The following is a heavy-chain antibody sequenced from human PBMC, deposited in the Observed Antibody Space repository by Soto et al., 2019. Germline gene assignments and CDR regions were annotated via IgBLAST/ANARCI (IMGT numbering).Heavy chain of an antibody. CDR3: ARHPDGRLAPTD. J-gene: IGHJ4*02. CDR1: GCNFSAYW. V-gene: IGHV5-51*01. D-gene: IGHD6-25*01. CDR2: IYPGDSDP. Sequence: XESLKISCKGSGCNFSAYWIGWVRQMPGKGLEWMGIIYPGDSDPRYSPSFEGQVTFSADESISTAYLQWSSLKASDSAIYYCARHPDGRLAPTDWGQGTLVTVSS.